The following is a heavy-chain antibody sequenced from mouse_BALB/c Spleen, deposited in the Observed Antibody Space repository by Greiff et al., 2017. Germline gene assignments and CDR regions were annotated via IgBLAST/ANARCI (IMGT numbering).Heavy chain of an antibody. J-gene: IGHJ1*01. D-gene: IGHD1-1*01. CDR2: IWWDDDK. CDR3: AYYYGSSWYFDV. CDR1: GFSLSTSGMG. V-gene: IGHV8-8*01. Sequence: QVTLKESGPGILQPSQTLSLTCSFSGFSLSTSGMGVGWIRQPSGKGLEWLAHIWWDDDKRYNPALKSRLTISKDTSSNQVFLKIASVDTADTATYYCAYYYGSSWYFDVWGAGTTVTVSS.